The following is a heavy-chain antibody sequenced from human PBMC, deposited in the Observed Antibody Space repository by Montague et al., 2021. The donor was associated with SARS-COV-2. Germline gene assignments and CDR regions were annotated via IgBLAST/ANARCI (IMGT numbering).Heavy chain of an antibody. D-gene: IGHD3-10*01. Sequence: SLRLSCAASGFTFSSYAMHWVRQAPGKGLEWVAVISYDGSNKYYADSVKGRFTISRDNSKNTLYLQMNSPRAEDTAVYYCSGGLLWFGELGYWGQGTLVTVSS. CDR2: ISYDGSNK. V-gene: IGHV3-30*04. CDR3: SGGLLWFGELGY. CDR1: GFTFSSYA. J-gene: IGHJ4*02.